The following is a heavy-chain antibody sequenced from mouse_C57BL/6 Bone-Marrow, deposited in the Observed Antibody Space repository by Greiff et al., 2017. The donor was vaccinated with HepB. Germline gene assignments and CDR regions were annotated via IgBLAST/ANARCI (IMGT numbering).Heavy chain of an antibody. CDR2: INYDGSST. J-gene: IGHJ2*01. V-gene: IGHV5-16*01. D-gene: IGHD1-1*01. Sequence: EVKLVESEGGLVQPGSSMKLSCTASGFTFSDYYMAWVRQVTEKGLEWVANINYDGSSTYYLDSLKSRFIISRDNAKNILYLQMSSLKSEDTATYYCARAFITTVVATFDYWGQGTTLTVSS. CDR1: GFTFSDYY. CDR3: ARAFITTVVATFDY.